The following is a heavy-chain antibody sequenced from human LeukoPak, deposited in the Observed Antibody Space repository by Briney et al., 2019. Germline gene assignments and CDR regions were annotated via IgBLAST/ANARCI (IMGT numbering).Heavy chain of an antibody. Sequence: GRSLRLSCAASGFTFDDHAMHWVRQAPGKGLEWVSAISWNGGSLDYADSVKGRFTISRDNAKNSLYLQMNSLRPEDTALYYCAKDVEWFSYGMDVWGQGTTVTVSS. J-gene: IGHJ6*02. V-gene: IGHV3-9*01. CDR3: AKDVEWFSYGMDV. CDR2: ISWNGGSL. D-gene: IGHD3-9*01. CDR1: GFTFDDHA.